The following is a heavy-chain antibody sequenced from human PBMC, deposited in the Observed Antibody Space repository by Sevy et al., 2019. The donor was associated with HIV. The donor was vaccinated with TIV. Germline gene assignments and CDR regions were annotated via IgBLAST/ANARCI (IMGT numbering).Heavy chain of an antibody. CDR3: ARDELAGIAVAGSIDY. V-gene: IGHV3-30-3*01. D-gene: IGHD6-19*01. CDR2: ISYDGSNK. J-gene: IGHJ4*02. CDR1: GFTFSSYA. Sequence: GGSLRLSCAASGFTFSSYAMHWVRQAPGKGLEWVVVISYDGSNKYYADSVKGRFTISRDNSKNTLYLQMNSLRAEDTAVYYCARDELAGIAVAGSIDYWGQGTLVTVSS.